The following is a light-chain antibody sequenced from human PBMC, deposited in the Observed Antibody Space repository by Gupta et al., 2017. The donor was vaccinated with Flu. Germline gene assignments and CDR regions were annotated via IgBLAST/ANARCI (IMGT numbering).Light chain of an antibody. CDR2: GAS. CDR1: QSVTSSY. CDR3: QYYGSSL. V-gene: IGKV3-20*01. Sequence: EIVLTQSPGTLSLSPGESATLSCRASQSVTSSYLAWYQQKPGQAPRLLIYGASSRATGIPDRVSGSGSGTDFTLTSSRLEPEDFAVYYCQYYGSSLFGGGTKVEIK. J-gene: IGKJ4*01.